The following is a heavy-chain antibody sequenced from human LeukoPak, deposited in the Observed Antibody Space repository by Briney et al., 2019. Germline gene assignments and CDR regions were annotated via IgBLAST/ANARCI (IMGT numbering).Heavy chain of an antibody. CDR3: AREMQGPSMAVVVTPNYFDY. CDR1: GGTFSSYA. CDR2: IIPIFGTA. V-gene: IGHV1-69*01. Sequence: GSSVKVSCKASGGTFSSYAISWVRQAPGQGLEWMGGIIPIFGTANYAQKFQGRVTITADESTGTAYMDLSSLRSEDTAVYYCAREMQGPSMAVVVTPNYFDYWGQGTLVTVSS. D-gene: IGHD2-21*02. J-gene: IGHJ4*02.